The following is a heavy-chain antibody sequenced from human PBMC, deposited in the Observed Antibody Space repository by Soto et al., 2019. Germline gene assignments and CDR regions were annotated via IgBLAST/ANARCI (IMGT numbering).Heavy chain of an antibody. CDR2: INPHSGGT. CDR1: GYTFTGYY. V-gene: IGHV1-2*04. Sequence: QVQLVQSGAEVKKPGASVKVSCKASGYTFTGYYMHWVRQAPGQGLEWMGWINPHSGGTNDAQKFQCWVNRTRDTSISTAYMELSRLRSDDTAVYYCARGGAGGSVPAAIPPSDDACDIWGQGTMVTFSS. CDR3: ARGGAGGSVPAAIPPSDDACDI. J-gene: IGHJ3*02. D-gene: IGHD2-2*01.